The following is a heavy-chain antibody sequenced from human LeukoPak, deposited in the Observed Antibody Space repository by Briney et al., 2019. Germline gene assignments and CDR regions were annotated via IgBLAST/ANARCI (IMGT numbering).Heavy chain of an antibody. CDR3: AKLYDSSGYYLPLDY. V-gene: IGHV3-23*01. CDR1: GFTFSSYA. Sequence: TGGSLRLSCAASGFTFSSYAMSWVRQAPGKALEWVSAISGSGGSTYYADSVKGRFTISRDNSKNTLYLQMNSLRAEDTAVYCCAKLYDSSGYYLPLDYWGQGTLVTVSS. J-gene: IGHJ4*02. D-gene: IGHD3-22*01. CDR2: ISGSGGST.